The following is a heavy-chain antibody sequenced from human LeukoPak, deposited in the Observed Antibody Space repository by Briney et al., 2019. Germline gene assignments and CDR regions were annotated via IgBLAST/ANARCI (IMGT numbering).Heavy chain of an antibody. CDR2: ISYDGSNK. D-gene: IGHD2-15*01. J-gene: IGHJ3*02. CDR3: ARDLAQSGYFDI. Sequence: GGSLRLSCAASGFTFSSYAMHWVRQAPGKGLEWVAVISYDGSNKYYADSVKGRFTISRDNSKNTLYLQMNSLRVEDTAVYYCARDLAQSGYFDIWGQGTMVTVSS. CDR1: GFTFSSYA. V-gene: IGHV3-30-3*01.